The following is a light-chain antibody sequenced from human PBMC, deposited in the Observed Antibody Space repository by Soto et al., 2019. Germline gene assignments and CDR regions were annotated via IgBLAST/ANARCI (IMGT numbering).Light chain of an antibody. CDR2: WAS. V-gene: IGKV4-1*01. CDR3: QQYYSSPXWT. CDR1: QNILYSSNNKNY. J-gene: IGKJ1*01. Sequence: IVMPQSPGSLAVSLGERATINCKSSQNILYSSNNKNYLAWYQQRPGQPPKLLIYWASTRESGVPDRFSGSGSGTDFTLTISSLQAEDVAVYHCQQYYSSPXWTXXQGTKVDIK.